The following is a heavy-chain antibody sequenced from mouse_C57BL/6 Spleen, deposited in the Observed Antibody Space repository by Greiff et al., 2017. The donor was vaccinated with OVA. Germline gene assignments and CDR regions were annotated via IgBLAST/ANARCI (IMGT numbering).Heavy chain of an antibody. CDR2: INPNNGGT. V-gene: IGHV1-22*01. CDR1: GYTFTDYN. Sequence: EVQLHQSGPELVKPGASVKMSCKASGYTFTDYNMHWVKQSHGKSLEWIGYINPNNGGTSYNQKFKGKATLTVNKSSSTAYMERRSLTSEDSAVYYCARRPRGGYFDVWGTGTTVTVSS. CDR3: ARRPRGGYFDV. J-gene: IGHJ1*03.